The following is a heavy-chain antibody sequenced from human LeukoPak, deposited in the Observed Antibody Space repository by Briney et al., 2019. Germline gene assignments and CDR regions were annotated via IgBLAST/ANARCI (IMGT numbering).Heavy chain of an antibody. CDR3: AREVLTDYYGMDV. Sequence: SETLSLTCTVSGGSISSGGYYWSWIRQHPGKGLEWIGYIYYSGSTYYNPSLKSRVTISVDTSKNQFSLKLSSMTAADTAVYYCAREVLTDYYGMDVWGQGTTVTVSS. V-gene: IGHV4-31*03. J-gene: IGHJ6*02. D-gene: IGHD1-1*01. CDR1: GGSISSGGYY. CDR2: IYYSGST.